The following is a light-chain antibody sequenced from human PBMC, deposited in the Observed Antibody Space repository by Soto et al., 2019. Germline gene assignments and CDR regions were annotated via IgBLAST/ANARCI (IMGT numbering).Light chain of an antibody. CDR2: EVT. V-gene: IGLV2-14*01. CDR1: NSDIGGYNL. CDR3: SSYTNSATLGV. Sequence: QSVLTQPGSVSGSPGQSTTIYCTGTNSDIGGYNLVSWFQHHPGKAPKLVIYEVTHRPSGISNRFSGSKSGNTASLTISGLQAEDEASYYCSSYTNSATLGVFGTGTKVTV. J-gene: IGLJ1*01.